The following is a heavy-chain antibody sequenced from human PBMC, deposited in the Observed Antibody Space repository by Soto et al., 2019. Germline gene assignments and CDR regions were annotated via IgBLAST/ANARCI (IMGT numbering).Heavy chain of an antibody. J-gene: IGHJ5*02. Sequence: GGSLRLSCAASGFTFSSYAMSWVRQAPGKGLEWVSAISGSGGSTYYADSVKGRFTISRDNSKNTLYLQMNSLRAEDTAVYYCAKGHRVTIQYNCFAPWGKGTLVTVSS. CDR2: ISGSGGST. D-gene: IGHD4-4*01. V-gene: IGHV3-23*01. CDR1: GFTFSSYA. CDR3: AKGHRVTIQYNCFAP.